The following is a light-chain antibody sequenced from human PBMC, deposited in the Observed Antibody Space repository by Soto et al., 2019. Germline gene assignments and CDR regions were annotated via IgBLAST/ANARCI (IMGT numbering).Light chain of an antibody. CDR2: KAS. CDR3: QKYNTYSRT. J-gene: IGKJ1*01. CDR1: QSISTY. V-gene: IGKV1-5*03. Sequence: DIQMPQSPSTLSASVGDRVAITGRASQSISTYLAWYQQKPGKATKLLIYKASSLESGVPSRFSGSGSGAEFTLTISSLQPDDFATYYCQKYNTYSRTFGQGTKVDIK.